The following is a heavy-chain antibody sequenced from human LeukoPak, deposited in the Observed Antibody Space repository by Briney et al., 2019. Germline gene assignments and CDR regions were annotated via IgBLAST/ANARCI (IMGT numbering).Heavy chain of an antibody. D-gene: IGHD6-6*01. J-gene: IGHJ2*01. CDR2: IYYSGST. CDR1: GGSISSYY. Sequence: SETLSLTCTVSGGSISSYYWSWIRQPPGKGLEWIGYIYYSGSTSYNPSLKSRVTISVDTSKNQFSLKLSSVTAADTAVYYCVRVYSISSWYFDLWGRGTLVTVSS. V-gene: IGHV4-59*01. CDR3: VRVYSISSWYFDL.